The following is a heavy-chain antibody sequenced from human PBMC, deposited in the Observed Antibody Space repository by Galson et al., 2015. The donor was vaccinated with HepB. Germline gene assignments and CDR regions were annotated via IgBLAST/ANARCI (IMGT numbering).Heavy chain of an antibody. D-gene: IGHD2-15*01. Sequence: LRLSCAASGFTFSGSAMHWVRQASGKGLEWVGRIRSKANSYATAYAASVKGRFTISRDDSKNTAYLQMNSLKTEDTAVYYCTRHDLYCSGGSCYLWNYWGQGTLVTVSS. CDR1: GFTFSGSA. CDR2: IRSKANSYAT. V-gene: IGHV3-73*01. CDR3: TRHDLYCSGGSCYLWNY. J-gene: IGHJ4*02.